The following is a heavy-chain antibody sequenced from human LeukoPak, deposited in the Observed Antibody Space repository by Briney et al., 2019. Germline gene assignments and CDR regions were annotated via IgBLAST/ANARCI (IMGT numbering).Heavy chain of an antibody. J-gene: IGHJ4*02. CDR3: ARDSECNYGFVY. Sequence: SETLSLTCTLSIGSLRSYYWSWLRQAPGKGLEWIGYIYYSGSTNYNPSLKSRVTISVGTSKNQFSLKLNSLTAADTAVYYCARDSECNYGFVYMCQGTLVTVSS. CDR1: IGSLRSYY. V-gene: IGHV4-59*01. D-gene: IGHD3-10*01. CDR2: IYYSGST.